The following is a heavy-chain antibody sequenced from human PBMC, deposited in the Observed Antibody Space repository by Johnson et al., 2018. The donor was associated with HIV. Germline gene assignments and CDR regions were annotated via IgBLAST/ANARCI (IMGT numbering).Heavy chain of an antibody. V-gene: IGHV3-66*02. CDR1: GFTFDDYG. Sequence: VQLVESGGGLVQPGGSLRLSCAASGFTFDDYGMSWVRQAPGKGLEWVSILYSGGSTYYADSVKGRFSISRDNSKNTLFLQLNSLRAEDTAVYYCARGPVFDIWGQGTMVTVSS. CDR2: LYSGGST. J-gene: IGHJ3*02. CDR3: ARGPVFDI.